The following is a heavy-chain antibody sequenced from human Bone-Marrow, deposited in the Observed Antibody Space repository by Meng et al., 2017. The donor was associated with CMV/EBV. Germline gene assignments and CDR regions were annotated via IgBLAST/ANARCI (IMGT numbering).Heavy chain of an antibody. CDR2: ISSSSSYI. D-gene: IGHD3-16*01. CDR1: GFTFSSYA. V-gene: IGHV3-21*01. J-gene: IGHJ4*02. Sequence: GESLKISCAASGFTFSSYAMSWVRQAPGKGLEWVSSISSSSSYIYYADSVKGRFAISRDNAKNSLYLQMNSLRAEDTAVYYCARVGGRRLGFFDYWGQGTLVTVSS. CDR3: ARVGGRRLGFFDY.